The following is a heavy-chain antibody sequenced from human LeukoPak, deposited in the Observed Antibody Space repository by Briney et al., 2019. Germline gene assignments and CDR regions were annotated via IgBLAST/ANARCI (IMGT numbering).Heavy chain of an antibody. J-gene: IGHJ4*02. Sequence: GGSLRLSCAASGLTFSSYEMNWVRQAPGKGLEWISYISSSGYTIYYADSLKGRFTISRDNAKNSLYLQMHSLRDDDTAVYYCARDGPNSSGWPYFDYWGQGTLVTVSS. CDR3: ARDGPNSSGWPYFDY. CDR2: ISSSGYTI. CDR1: GLTFSSYE. V-gene: IGHV3-48*03. D-gene: IGHD6-19*01.